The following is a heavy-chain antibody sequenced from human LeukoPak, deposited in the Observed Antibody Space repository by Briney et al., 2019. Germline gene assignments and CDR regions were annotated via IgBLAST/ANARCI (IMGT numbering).Heavy chain of an antibody. CDR2: INPGDSDT. Sequence: GESLKISCKASGYTFTSYWVAWVRQMPGKGLEWMGIINPGDSDTRYSPALQGQVAISADKSISTAYLQWNSLKASDTAMYYCARGPSENYFDYWGQGTLVTVSS. V-gene: IGHV5-51*01. J-gene: IGHJ4*02. CDR1: GYTFTSYW. CDR3: ARGPSENYFDY.